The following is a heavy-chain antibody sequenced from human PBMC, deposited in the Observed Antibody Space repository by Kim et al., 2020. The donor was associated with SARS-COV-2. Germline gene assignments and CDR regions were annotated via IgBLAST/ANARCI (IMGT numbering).Heavy chain of an antibody. Sequence: GGSLRLSCAASGFTFSSYGMHWVRQAPGKGLEWVAVIWYDGSNKYYADSVKGRFTISRDNSKNTLYLQMNSLRAEDTAVYYCAKQFKTGGPGDYWGQGTLVTVSS. CDR2: IWYDGSNK. CDR1: GFTFSSYG. D-gene: IGHD3-10*01. J-gene: IGHJ4*02. V-gene: IGHV3-33*06. CDR3: AKQFKTGGPGDY.